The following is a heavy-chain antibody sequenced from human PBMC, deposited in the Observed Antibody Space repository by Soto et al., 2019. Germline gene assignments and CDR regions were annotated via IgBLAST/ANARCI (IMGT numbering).Heavy chain of an antibody. CDR3: AREDGGSPFDY. D-gene: IGHD1-26*01. V-gene: IGHV3-23*01. CDR2: ISGTTGST. CDR1: GFMFSGYA. J-gene: IGHJ4*02. Sequence: EVQLLESGGGLVQPGGSLRLSCAASGFMFSGYAMTWVRQAPGKGLEWVSGISGTTGSTDYADSVKGRFTISRDNPRKKPDLQKHSLRAEDTAIYYCAREDGGSPFDYWGPGTLVTVSS.